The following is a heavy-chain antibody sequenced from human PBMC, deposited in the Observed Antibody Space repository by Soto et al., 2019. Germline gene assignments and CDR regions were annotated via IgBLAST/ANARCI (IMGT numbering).Heavy chain of an antibody. Sequence: GGSLRLSCAASGFTFSSYAMSWVRQAPGKGLEWVSLISGSGSTTSYADSVKGRFTISRDNAKNSLYLQMNSLRAEDTAVYYYARSIAARLNWFDPWGQGTLVTVSS. CDR2: ISGSGSTT. J-gene: IGHJ5*02. D-gene: IGHD6-6*01. CDR3: ARSIAARLNWFDP. V-gene: IGHV3-48*04. CDR1: GFTFSSYA.